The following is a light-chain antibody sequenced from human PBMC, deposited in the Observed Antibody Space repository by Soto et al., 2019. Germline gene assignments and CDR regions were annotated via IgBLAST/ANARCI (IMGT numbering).Light chain of an antibody. CDR2: GNS. CDR3: HSYDTSLSFYV. V-gene: IGLV1-40*01. CDR1: SSNIGAGYD. Sequence: QSVLTQPPSVSGAPGQRVTISCTGSSSNIGAGYDVHWYQQLPGTAPKLLIYGNSNRPSGVPDRFSGSKSGTSASLAITGLQADDEADYYCHSYDTSLSFYVFGTGTKLTVL. J-gene: IGLJ1*01.